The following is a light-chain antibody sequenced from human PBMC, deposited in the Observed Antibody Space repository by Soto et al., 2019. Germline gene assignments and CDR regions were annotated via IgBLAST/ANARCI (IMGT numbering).Light chain of an antibody. CDR3: LRYNAFSQT. Sequence: DIQMTHSPSTLSASVGDRVTITCRASQSMNDWLAWYQQKPGKPPKVLIYDASSLQSGVPSRFSGSGSGTEFTLTIGSLQPDDVATYYCLRYNAFSQTFGQGTKV. J-gene: IGKJ1*01. CDR1: QSMNDW. CDR2: DAS. V-gene: IGKV1-5*01.